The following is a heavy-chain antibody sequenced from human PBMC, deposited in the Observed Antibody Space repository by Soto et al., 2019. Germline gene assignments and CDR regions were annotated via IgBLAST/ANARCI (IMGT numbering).Heavy chain of an antibody. V-gene: IGHV1-46*01. J-gene: IGHJ6*02. D-gene: IGHD3-3*01. CDR1: GYTFTSYY. Sequence: ASVKVSCKASGYTFTSYYMHWVRQAPGQGLEWMGIINPSGGSTSYAQKFQGRVTMTRDTSTSTVYMELSSLRSEDTAVYYCARDLGVLRFLGWLQRRDYYGMDVWGQGTTVTVSS. CDR2: INPSGGST. CDR3: ARDLGVLRFLGWLQRRDYYGMDV.